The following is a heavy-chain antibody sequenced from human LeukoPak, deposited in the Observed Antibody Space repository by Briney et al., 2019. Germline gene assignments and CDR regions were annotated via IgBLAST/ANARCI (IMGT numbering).Heavy chain of an antibody. V-gene: IGHV4-30-4*01. J-gene: IGHJ3*02. CDR3: ARDPRRGYSYGHDAFDI. D-gene: IGHD5-18*01. CDR2: IYYSGST. Sequence: SETLSLTCTVSGGSISSGDYYWSWIRQPPGKGLEWTGYIYYSGSTYYNPSLKSRVTISVDTSKNQFSLKLSSVTAADTAVYYCARDPRRGYSYGHDAFDIWGQGTMVTVSS. CDR1: GGSISSGDYY.